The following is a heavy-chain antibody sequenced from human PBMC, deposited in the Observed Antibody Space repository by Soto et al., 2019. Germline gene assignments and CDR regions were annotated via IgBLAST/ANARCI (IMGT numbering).Heavy chain of an antibody. J-gene: IGHJ5*02. D-gene: IGHD5-12*01. V-gene: IGHV6-1*01. CDR3: ARGALIVATRKRGYNWFDP. CDR2: TYYRSKWYN. CDR1: GDRVSSNSAA. Sequence: SQTLSLTCAISGDRVSSNSAAWNWIRQSPSRGLEWLGRTYYRSKWYNDYAVSVKSRITINPDTSKNQFSLQLNSVTPEDTAVYYCARGALIVATRKRGYNWFDPWGQGTLVTVSS.